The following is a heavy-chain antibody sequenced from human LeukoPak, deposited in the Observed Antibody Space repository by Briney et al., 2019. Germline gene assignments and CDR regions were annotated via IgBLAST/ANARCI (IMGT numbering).Heavy chain of an antibody. Sequence: SETLSLTCAVYGGSFSGYYWSWIRQPPGKGLEWIGEINHSGSTNYNPSLKSRVTISEDTSENQFSLKLSSVTAADTAVYYCASRSRFGRGSSGWQTSYYFDYWGQGTLVTVSS. J-gene: IGHJ4*02. CDR2: INHSGST. D-gene: IGHD6-19*01. CDR1: GGSFSGYY. CDR3: ASRSRFGRGSSGWQTSYYFDY. V-gene: IGHV4-34*01.